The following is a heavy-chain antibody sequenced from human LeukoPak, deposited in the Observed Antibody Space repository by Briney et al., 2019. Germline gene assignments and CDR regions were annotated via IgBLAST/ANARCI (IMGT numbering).Heavy chain of an antibody. CDR2: IWFDGNNK. D-gene: IGHD6-25*01. J-gene: IGHJ4*02. Sequence: GGSLRLSCAASGFTFSTYGMHWIRQAPGKGLEWVAVIWFDGNNKFYADSVKGRFTVSRDNSKNTLYLHMNSLRGEDTAVYYCAKAARLGPSHFDYWGRGTLVTVSS. CDR1: GFTFSTYG. V-gene: IGHV3-33*06. CDR3: AKAARLGPSHFDY.